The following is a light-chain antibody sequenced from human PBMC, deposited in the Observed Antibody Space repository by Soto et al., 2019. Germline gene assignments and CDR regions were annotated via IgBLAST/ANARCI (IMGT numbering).Light chain of an antibody. Sequence: QSALTQPPSASGSPGQSVTISCTGTSSDVGGYNYVSWYQQHPGKAPKLMIYEVSKRPSGVPDRCSGSKSGNTASLTVSGLQAEDEADYYCSSYGGSNNLLFGGGTKLPVL. J-gene: IGLJ3*02. CDR3: SSYGGSNNLL. CDR2: EVS. V-gene: IGLV2-8*01. CDR1: SSDVGGYNY.